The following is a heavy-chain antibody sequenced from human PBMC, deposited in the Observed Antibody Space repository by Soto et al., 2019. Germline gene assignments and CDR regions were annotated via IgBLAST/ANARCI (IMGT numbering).Heavy chain of an antibody. J-gene: IGHJ4*02. Sequence: GGSLRLSCAASGFTFSSYWMHWVRQARGKGLEWVARINSDGSSTNYADSVKGRFIISRDNSKSTLYLQMNSLRTEDTAVYYCASEWKHDGLDYWGQGTLVTVSS. D-gene: IGHD5-18*01. CDR3: ASEWKHDGLDY. V-gene: IGHV3-74*01. CDR1: GFTFSSYW. CDR2: INSDGSST.